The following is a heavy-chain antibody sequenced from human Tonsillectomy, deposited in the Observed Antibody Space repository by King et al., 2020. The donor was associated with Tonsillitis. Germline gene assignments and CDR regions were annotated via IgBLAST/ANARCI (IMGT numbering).Heavy chain of an antibody. J-gene: IGHJ6*03. D-gene: IGHD3-3*01. Sequence: VQLVESGGGLVQPGGSLRLSCAASGFTFSSYWMHWVRQAPGKGLVWVSRINSDGSSTSYADSVKGRFTISRDNAKNTLYLQMNSLRAEDTAVYYCAREDGTYYDFWSGYYRRNSYYYYYMDVWGKGTTVTVSS. CDR2: INSDGSST. CDR1: GFTFSSYW. V-gene: IGHV3-74*01. CDR3: AREDGTYYDFWSGYYRRNSYYYYYMDV.